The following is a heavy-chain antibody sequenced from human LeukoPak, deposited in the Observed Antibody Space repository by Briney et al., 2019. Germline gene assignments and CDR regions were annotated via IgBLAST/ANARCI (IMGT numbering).Heavy chain of an antibody. J-gene: IGHJ4*02. V-gene: IGHV3-23*01. Sequence: GGSLRLSCAASGFTFSTYAMTWVRQAPGKGLEWVSRISGSGGSTYYADADSVKGRFTISRDNSKNTLHLQMNSLRAEDTAVYYCARDRNWGLEYWGQGTLLIVSS. CDR2: ISGSGGST. D-gene: IGHD7-27*01. CDR3: ARDRNWGLEY. CDR1: GFTFSTYA.